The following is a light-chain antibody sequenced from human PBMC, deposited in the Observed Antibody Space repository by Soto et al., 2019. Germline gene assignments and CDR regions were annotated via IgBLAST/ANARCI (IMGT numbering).Light chain of an antibody. J-gene: IGKJ4*01. CDR2: AAS. Sequence: IQLIQSPSSLSASVGDRFTITGRASQGLSSYLAWSQPRPGKAPKLLIYAASTFQSGGPSRFSGSGSGTDFTLTISSMQPEDFATYYCQQPNNPLTFCGGTKV. V-gene: IGKV1-9*01. CDR3: QQPNNPLT. CDR1: QGLSSY.